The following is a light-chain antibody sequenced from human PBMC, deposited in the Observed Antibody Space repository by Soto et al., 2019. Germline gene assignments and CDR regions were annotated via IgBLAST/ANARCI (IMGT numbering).Light chain of an antibody. CDR2: GAS. J-gene: IGKJ1*01. CDR1: QSVSSSY. V-gene: IGKV3-20*01. Sequence: EIVLTQSPGTLSLSPGERATLSCRASQSVSSSYLAWYQQKPGQAPRLLLYGASSRATGIPDRFSGSGSGTDFTLTISRLEPEDFAVYYWQQYGSSPPQTFGQATKVEIK. CDR3: QQYGSSPPQT.